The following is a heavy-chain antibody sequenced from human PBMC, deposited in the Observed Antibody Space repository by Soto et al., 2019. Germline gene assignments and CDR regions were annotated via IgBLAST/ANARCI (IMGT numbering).Heavy chain of an antibody. Sequence: QITLKESGPTLVKPTQTLTLTCTFSGFSLSSTRVAVGWIRQPPGKALEWLALIYWDDDKRYSPFLKSRLTITKDTSKNQVVLTMTNMDPVDTATYYCAHSVVAGLRYYFDCWGQGTLVTVSS. V-gene: IGHV2-5*02. CDR3: AHSVVAGLRYYFDC. J-gene: IGHJ4*02. CDR2: IYWDDDK. D-gene: IGHD6-19*01. CDR1: GFSLSSTRVA.